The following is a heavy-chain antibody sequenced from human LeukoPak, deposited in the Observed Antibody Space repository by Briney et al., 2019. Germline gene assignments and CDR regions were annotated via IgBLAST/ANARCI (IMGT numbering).Heavy chain of an antibody. V-gene: IGHV3-15*01. CDR1: GFTFSNAW. D-gene: IGHD4-17*01. Sequence: GGSLRLSCAASGFTFSNAWMSWVRQAPGKGLEWVGRIKSKTDGRTTDYAAPGKGRFTISRDDSKNTLYLQMNSLKTEDTAVYYCTTDSDGDYLYYFDYWGQGTLVTVSS. CDR3: TTDSDGDYLYYFDY. CDR2: IKSKTDGRTT. J-gene: IGHJ4*02.